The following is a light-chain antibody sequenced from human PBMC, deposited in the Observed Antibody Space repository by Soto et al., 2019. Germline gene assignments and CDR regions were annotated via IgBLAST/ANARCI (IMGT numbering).Light chain of an antibody. CDR1: QSVSANY. CDR3: QLFHILPRT. J-gene: IGKJ1*01. CDR2: GAS. Sequence: IVLTKSPSTLSLPPGERTPLSCRASQSVSANYLAWYQQKPGQAPRLLIYGASTRAAGIPARFSGSGSGTEFTLTITSLESEDFAVYYCQLFHILPRTFGQGAIVDI. V-gene: IGKV3-20*01.